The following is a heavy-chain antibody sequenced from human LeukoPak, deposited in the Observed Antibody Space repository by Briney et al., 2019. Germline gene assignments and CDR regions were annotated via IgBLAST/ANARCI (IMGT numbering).Heavy chain of an antibody. V-gene: IGHV3-30*01. D-gene: IGHD3-3*01. Sequence: GGSLRLSCAASGFTFSSYAMHWVRQAPGKGLEWVAVISYDGSNKYYADSVKGRFTISRDNSKNTLYLQMNSLRAEDTAVYYCATLPVLLEGGSPDYWGQGTLVTVSS. CDR1: GFTFSSYA. J-gene: IGHJ4*02. CDR3: ATLPVLLEGGSPDY. CDR2: ISYDGSNK.